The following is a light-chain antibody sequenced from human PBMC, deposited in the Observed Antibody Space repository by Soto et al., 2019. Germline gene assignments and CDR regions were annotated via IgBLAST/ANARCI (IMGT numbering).Light chain of an antibody. V-gene: IGKV3-11*01. CDR2: DPS. CDR3: QQRSSWPLT. Sequence: EIVLTQSPATLSLSPGERATLSCRASQSVSSSLAWYQQKPGQTPRLLIYDPSNRATGIPARFSGSGSGTDFTLTVSSLEPEDFAVYYCQQRSSWPLTFGGGTKVEIK. J-gene: IGKJ4*01. CDR1: QSVSSS.